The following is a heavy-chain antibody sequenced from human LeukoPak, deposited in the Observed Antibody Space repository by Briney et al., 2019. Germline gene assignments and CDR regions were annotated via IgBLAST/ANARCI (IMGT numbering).Heavy chain of an antibody. Sequence: TGRSLRLSCTASGFTFDDYRMNWVRQAPGKGLEWVSGISWNSGSIGYADSVKGRFTISRDNAKNSLYLQMNSLRPEDTALYYCAKDSINYATDVWGQGTTVTVSS. CDR3: AKDSINYATDV. CDR2: ISWNSGSI. CDR1: GFTFDDYR. J-gene: IGHJ6*02. D-gene: IGHD2/OR15-2a*01. V-gene: IGHV3-9*01.